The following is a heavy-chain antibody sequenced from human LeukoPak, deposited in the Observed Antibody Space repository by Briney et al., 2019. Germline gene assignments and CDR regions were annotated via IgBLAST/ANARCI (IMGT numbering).Heavy chain of an antibody. Sequence: PSETLSLTCTVSGGSISSYYWSWIRQPPGKGLEWINYIYYSGSTNYHPSLKSRVTISVDTSKNQFSLKLSSVTAADTAVYYCARHGIATLFDYWGQGTLVTVSS. CDR2: IYYSGST. V-gene: IGHV4-59*08. CDR1: GGSISSYY. D-gene: IGHD6-13*01. CDR3: ARHGIATLFDY. J-gene: IGHJ4*02.